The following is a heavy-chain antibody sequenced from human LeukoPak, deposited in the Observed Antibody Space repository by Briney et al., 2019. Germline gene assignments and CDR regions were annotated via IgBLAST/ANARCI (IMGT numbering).Heavy chain of an antibody. D-gene: IGHD2-2*01. CDR3: ARDVGSSNWFDP. V-gene: IGHV4-59*01. CDR2: IYYSGST. CDR1: GGPISSYY. J-gene: IGHJ5*02. Sequence: PSETLSLTCTVSGGPISSYYWSWIRQPPGKGLEWIGYIYYSGSTNYNPSLKSRVTISVDTSKNQFSLKLSSVTAADTAVYYCARDVGSSNWFDPWGQGTLVTVSS.